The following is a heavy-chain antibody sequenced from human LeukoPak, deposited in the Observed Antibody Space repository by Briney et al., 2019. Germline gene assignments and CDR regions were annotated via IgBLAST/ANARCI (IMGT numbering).Heavy chain of an antibody. J-gene: IGHJ6*03. CDR3: ARAMGYCSGGSCRNYYYYMDV. V-gene: IGHV4-4*02. CDR2: IYHSGST. CDR1: GGSISSSNW. Sequence: ASETLSLTCAVSGGSISSSNWWSWVRQPPGKGLEWIGEIYHSGSTNYNPSLKSRVTISVDKSKNQFSLKLSSVTAADTAVYYCARAMGYCSGGSCRNYYYYMDVWGKGTTVTVSS. D-gene: IGHD2-15*01.